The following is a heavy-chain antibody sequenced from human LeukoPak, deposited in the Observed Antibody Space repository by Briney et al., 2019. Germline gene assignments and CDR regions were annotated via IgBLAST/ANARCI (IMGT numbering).Heavy chain of an antibody. CDR2: ISGSGGST. CDR1: GFTFSTYA. V-gene: IGHV3-23*01. J-gene: IGHJ4*02. CDR3: AREVYYFDY. Sequence: GGSLRLSCAASGFTFSTYAMTWVCQAPGKGLEWVSVISGSGGSTYYADSVKGRFTVSRDNSKNTLYLQMNSLRAEDTAVYYCAREVYYFDYWGQGTLVTVSS.